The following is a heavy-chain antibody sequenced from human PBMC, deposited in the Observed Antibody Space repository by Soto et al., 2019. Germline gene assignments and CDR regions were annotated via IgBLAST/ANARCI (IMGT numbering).Heavy chain of an antibody. J-gene: IGHJ3*01. V-gene: IGHV3-33*01. CDR1: GFTFSTYG. Sequence: QVQLVESAGGVVQPGRSLRLSCAASGFTFSTYGMHWVRQAPGKGLEWVAAIWNDGSRRYYGDSLKGRVNISRDNSKKTVSLQMSSLRADDTAVYYCAREERIYDYIWGSYRPAGFDFWGQGTPVIVSS. CDR3: AREERIYDYIWGSYRPAGFDF. D-gene: IGHD3-16*02. CDR2: IWNDGSRR.